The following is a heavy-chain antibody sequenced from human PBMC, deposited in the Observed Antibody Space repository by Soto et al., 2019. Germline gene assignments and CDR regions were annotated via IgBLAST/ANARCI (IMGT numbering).Heavy chain of an antibody. Sequence: VHLLESGPGLVKPSQTLSLTCSVSGDSISTVDYFWAWIRQPPGHTLEYIGYIYKSTTTYYNPSFESRVAISLDTSKSQFSLNVTSVTAADTAVYFCARGRYCLTGRCFPNWFDSWGQGSLVTVSS. J-gene: IGHJ5*01. D-gene: IGHD2-15*01. CDR1: GDSISTVDYF. CDR3: ARGRYCLTGRCFPNWFDS. CDR2: IYKSTTT. V-gene: IGHV4-30-4*01.